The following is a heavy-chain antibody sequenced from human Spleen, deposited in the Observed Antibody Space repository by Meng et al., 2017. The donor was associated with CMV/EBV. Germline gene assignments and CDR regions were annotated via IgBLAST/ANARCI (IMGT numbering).Heavy chain of an antibody. Sequence: LPLAASGFPFRSYAMHWVRQAPGKGLGWVAVISYDGSNKYYADSVKGRFTISRDNSKNTLYLQMNSLRAEDTAVYYCARALGDYWGQGTLVTVSS. D-gene: IGHD7-27*01. CDR3: ARALGDY. CDR2: ISYDGSNK. V-gene: IGHV3-30-3*01. J-gene: IGHJ4*02. CDR1: GFPFRSYA.